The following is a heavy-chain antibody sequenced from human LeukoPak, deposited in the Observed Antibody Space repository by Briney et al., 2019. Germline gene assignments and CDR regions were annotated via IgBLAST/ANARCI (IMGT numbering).Heavy chain of an antibody. CDR2: IYSGGTT. CDR1: GFTVSTNC. V-gene: IGHV3-53*01. J-gene: IGHJ4*02. Sequence: PGGSLRLSCAASGFTVSTNCMTWVRQAPGKGLEWVSTIYSGGTTYYADSVRGRVIISRDSSKNTLYLQMNSLRAEDTAVYYCARESPYDSGGSEDDYWGQGTLVTVSS. CDR3: ARESPYDSGGSEDDY. D-gene: IGHD1-26*01.